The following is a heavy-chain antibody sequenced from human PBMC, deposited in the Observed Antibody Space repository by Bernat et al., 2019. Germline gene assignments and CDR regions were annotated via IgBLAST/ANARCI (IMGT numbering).Heavy chain of an antibody. CDR1: GGSISSYY. CDR2: IYYSGST. CDR3: ARGMAARAPNYDY. V-gene: IGHV4-59*08. D-gene: IGHD6-13*01. J-gene: IGHJ4*02. Sequence: QVQLQESGPGLVKPSETLSLTCTVSGGSISSYYWNWIRQPPGKGLEWIAYIYYSGSTDYNPSLKSRVTISADTSKNQFSLRLSSVSAADTAVYYCARGMAARAPNYDYWGQGTLVTVSS.